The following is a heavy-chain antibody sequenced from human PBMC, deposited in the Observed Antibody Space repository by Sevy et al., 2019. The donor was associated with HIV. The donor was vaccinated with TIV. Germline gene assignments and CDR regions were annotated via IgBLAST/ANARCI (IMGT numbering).Heavy chain of an antibody. J-gene: IGHJ4*02. CDR2: ISSSSSTI. V-gene: IGHV3-48*02. CDR3: ASHSSPQRSRDY. Sequence: GGSLRLSCAASGFTFSSYSMNWVRQAPGKGLEWVSYISSSSSTIYYADSVKGRFTISRDNAKNSLYLQMNSLRDEGTAGYYCASHSSPQRSRDYWGQGTLVTVSS. CDR1: GFTFSSYS.